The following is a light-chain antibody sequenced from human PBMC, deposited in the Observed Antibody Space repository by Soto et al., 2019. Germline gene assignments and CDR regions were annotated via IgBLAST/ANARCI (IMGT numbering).Light chain of an antibody. Sequence: DIQMTQSPSTLSASVGDRVTITCRASQNIGTSLAWYQQTPGKAPKLLISDASTLESGVPSRFGGSGSGTEFTLSITSLQPDDFATYLCLQDKIYPYTFGQGTRLDFK. CDR2: DAS. CDR3: LQDKIYPYT. J-gene: IGKJ2*01. CDR1: QNIGTS. V-gene: IGKV1-5*01.